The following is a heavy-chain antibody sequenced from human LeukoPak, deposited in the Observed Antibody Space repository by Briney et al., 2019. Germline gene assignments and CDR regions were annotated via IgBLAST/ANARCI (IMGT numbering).Heavy chain of an antibody. V-gene: IGHV4-59*01. D-gene: IGHD1-26*01. J-gene: IGHJ4*02. CDR2: VFYTGST. CDR3: ARTRSGYSTLGY. CDR1: GDSISPYY. Sequence: SETLSLTCTVSGDSISPYYWSWIRQPPGGGLEWIGYVFYTGSTNYHPSLKSRVTISVDTSRNQFSLKLTSVTAADTAVYYCARTRSGYSTLGYWGQGTLVTVSS.